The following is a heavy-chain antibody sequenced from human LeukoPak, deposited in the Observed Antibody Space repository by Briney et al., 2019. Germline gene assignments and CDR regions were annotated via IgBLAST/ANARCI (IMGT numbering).Heavy chain of an antibody. CDR1: GGSISSYY. Sequence: SETLSLTCPVSGGSISSYYWSWIRQPPGKGPDWIGYISYSGSTNYNPSLKSRVTMSVDTSKNQFSLKLSSVTAADTAVYYCAREGDYCSGGSCYSRYFDYWGQGTLVTVSS. J-gene: IGHJ4*02. V-gene: IGHV4-59*12. D-gene: IGHD2-15*01. CDR2: ISYSGST. CDR3: AREGDYCSGGSCYSRYFDY.